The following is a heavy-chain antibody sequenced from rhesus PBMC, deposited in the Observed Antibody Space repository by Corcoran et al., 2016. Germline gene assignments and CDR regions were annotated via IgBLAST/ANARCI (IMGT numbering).Heavy chain of an antibody. CDR1: GFTFRSYW. CDR3: AKDSGGDYYDHFDY. D-gene: IGHD3-34*01. J-gene: IGHJ4*01. V-gene: IGHV3S25*01. Sequence: EVQLVESGGGLAKPGGSLRLSCAASGFTFRSYWMHLVRHAPGKGLDWVSAINSGGGSTYYTDSVKGRFTISRDNSKNTLSLQMNSLRAEDTAVYYCAKDSGGDYYDHFDYWGQGVLVTVSS. CDR2: INSGGGST.